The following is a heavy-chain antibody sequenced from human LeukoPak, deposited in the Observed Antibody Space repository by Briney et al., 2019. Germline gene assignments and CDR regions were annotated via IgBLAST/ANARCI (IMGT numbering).Heavy chain of an antibody. V-gene: IGHV3-11*05. J-gene: IGHJ5*02. CDR2: ISSSSSYT. Sequence: AGGSPRLSCAASGFTFSDYYMSWIRQAPGKGLEWVSYISSSSSYTNYADSVKGRFTISRDNAKNSLYLQMNSLRAEDTAVYYCARDVRYYYGSGSSSDDPWGQGNLVSVSS. CDR3: ARDVRYYYGSGSSSDDP. CDR1: GFTFSDYY. D-gene: IGHD3-10*01.